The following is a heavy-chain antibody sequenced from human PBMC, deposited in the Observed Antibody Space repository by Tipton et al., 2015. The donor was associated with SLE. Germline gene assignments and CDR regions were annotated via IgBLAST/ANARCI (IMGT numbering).Heavy chain of an antibody. CDR1: GGSISSYY. CDR3: ARASFIVGSTTFWFDP. CDR2: IYASGIT. Sequence: TLSLTCTVSGGSISSYYWSWIRQSPGRGLEWIGYIYASGITKYNPSLKSRVTMSVDTPENQFSLKLSSVTAADAAVYYCARASFIVGSTTFWFDPWGQGALVIVSS. D-gene: IGHD1-26*01. V-gene: IGHV4-4*08. J-gene: IGHJ5*02.